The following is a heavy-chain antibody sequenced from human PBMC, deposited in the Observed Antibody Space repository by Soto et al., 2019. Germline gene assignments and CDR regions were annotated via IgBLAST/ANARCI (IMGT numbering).Heavy chain of an antibody. D-gene: IGHD2-15*01. Sequence: QVQLQESGPRLVKPSQTLSLTCAVSGGSISSGGYYWSWIRQHPGKGLEWIGYIYYSGSTYYNPSLKSRVTISVDTSKNQFSLKLSFVTAADTAVYYCARHCSGGSCYSSHFDYWGQGTLVTVSS. J-gene: IGHJ4*02. V-gene: IGHV4-31*11. CDR3: ARHCSGGSCYSSHFDY. CDR1: GGSISSGGYY. CDR2: IYYSGST.